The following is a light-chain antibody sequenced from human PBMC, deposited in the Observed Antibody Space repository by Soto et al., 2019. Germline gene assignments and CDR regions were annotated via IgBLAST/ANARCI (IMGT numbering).Light chain of an antibody. J-gene: IGKJ5*01. CDR1: QSVYTSY. CDR3: HQSGNSTYT. CDR2: GAS. V-gene: IGKV3-20*01. Sequence: EIVLTQSPGTLSLSPGERASVSCRASQSVYTSYLAWFQQKPGQAPRLLIYGASNRATGIPDRFSGSGSGTDFTLTITRLEPEDFAVYFCHQSGNSTYTFGQGTRLEIK.